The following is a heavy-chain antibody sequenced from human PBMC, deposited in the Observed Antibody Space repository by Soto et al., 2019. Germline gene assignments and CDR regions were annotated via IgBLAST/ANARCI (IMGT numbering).Heavy chain of an antibody. CDR2: IYPGDSDT. J-gene: IGHJ6*02. D-gene: IGHD3-3*01. Sequence: PGESLKISCNGSGYTFSNYWIGWVRQMPGKGLDWLGIIYPGDSDTRYNPSFQGQVTISTDNSIDTAYLQWSSLKASDTAIYYCAKHISRDFDFWSGLYYYYAMDVWGQGTTVTVSS. CDR1: GYTFSNYW. CDR3: AKHISRDFDFWSGLYYYYAMDV. V-gene: IGHV5-51*01.